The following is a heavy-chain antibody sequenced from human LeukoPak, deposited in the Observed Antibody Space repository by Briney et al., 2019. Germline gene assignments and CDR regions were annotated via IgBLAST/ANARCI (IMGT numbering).Heavy chain of an antibody. V-gene: IGHV3-30*18. CDR3: AKDPSGDSFGSYGLDV. Sequence: SCKASGYTFTSYGISWVRQAPGKGLEWVAVISYDGSNKYYAASVKGRFTISRDNSKNTLYLQMNSRRPEDTAVYYCAKDPSGDSFGSYGLDVWGQGTTVTVSS. D-gene: IGHD5-18*01. CDR1: GYTFTSYG. J-gene: IGHJ6*02. CDR2: ISYDGSNK.